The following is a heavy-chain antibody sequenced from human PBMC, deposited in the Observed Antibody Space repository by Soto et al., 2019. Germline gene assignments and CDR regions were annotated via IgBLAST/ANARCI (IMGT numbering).Heavy chain of an antibody. CDR3: ARGGTGTTMGYWFDP. Sequence: SGTLSLNCAFYGGYFRGYYWSWIAQPPGKGLEWIGEINHSGSTNYNPSLKSRVTISVDTSKNQFSLKLSSVTAADTAVYYCARGGTGTTMGYWFDPWGQGTLVTVSS. D-gene: IGHD1-7*01. CDR2: INHSGST. CDR1: GGYFRGYY. V-gene: IGHV4-34*01. J-gene: IGHJ5*02.